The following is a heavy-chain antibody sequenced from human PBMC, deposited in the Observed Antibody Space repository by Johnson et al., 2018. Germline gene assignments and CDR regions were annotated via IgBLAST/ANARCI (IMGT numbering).Heavy chain of an antibody. V-gene: IGHV3-7*01. CDR3: ARDPEQLAYAFDV. CDR1: GFTFSSYW. CDR2: IKQDGSEK. J-gene: IGHJ3*01. D-gene: IGHD6-13*01. Sequence: EVQLLESGGGLVQPGGSLRLSCAASGFTFSSYWMSWVRQAPGKGLEWVANIKQDGSEKYYVDSVKGRFTSSRDNAKNSLYLQMNTLRAEDTAVYYCARDPEQLAYAFDVWGQGTMVTVSS.